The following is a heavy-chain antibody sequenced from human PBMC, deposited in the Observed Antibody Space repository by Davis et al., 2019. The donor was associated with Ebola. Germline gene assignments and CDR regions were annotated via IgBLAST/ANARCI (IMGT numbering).Heavy chain of an antibody. CDR1: GGSISSYY. CDR3: ARHPAPAAIIHYYGMDV. CDR2: IYYSGST. Sequence: SETLSLTCTVSGGSISSYYWSWIRQPPGKGLEWIGYIYYSGSTNYNPSLKSRVTISVDTSKNQFSLKLSSVTAADTAVYYCARHPAPAAIIHYYGMDVWGKGTTVTVSS. J-gene: IGHJ6*04. D-gene: IGHD2-2*01. V-gene: IGHV4-59*01.